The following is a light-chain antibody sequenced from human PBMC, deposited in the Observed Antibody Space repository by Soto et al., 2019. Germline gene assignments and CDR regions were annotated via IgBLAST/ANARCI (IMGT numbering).Light chain of an antibody. V-gene: IGKV1-5*03. J-gene: IGKJ1*01. CDR2: KAS. CDR3: QQYNTHRAWT. Sequence: DIQMTQSPSTLSASVGDRVTITCRASQSISSWLAWYQQKPGKAPNLLIHKASTLLSGVPSRFSGSGSGTEFTLTISSLHPDDFATYYCQQYNTHRAWTFGQGTKLEIK. CDR1: QSISSW.